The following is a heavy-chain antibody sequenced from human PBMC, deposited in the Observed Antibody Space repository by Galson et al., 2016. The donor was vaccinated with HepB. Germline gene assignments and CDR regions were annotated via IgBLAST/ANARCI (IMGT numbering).Heavy chain of an antibody. CDR2: IKRDGSEK. J-gene: IGHJ6*02. V-gene: IGHV3-7*03. Sequence: SLRLSCAPSGFTFSNYWMSWVRQPPGKGLEWVGDIKRDGSEKYYVDSVRGRFTISRDNSKYTLYLQMNSLRAEDTAVYYCARAMGFGGPDSGLDVWGQGTTVTVSS. CDR1: GFTFSNYW. CDR3: ARAMGFGGPDSGLDV. D-gene: IGHD3-10*01.